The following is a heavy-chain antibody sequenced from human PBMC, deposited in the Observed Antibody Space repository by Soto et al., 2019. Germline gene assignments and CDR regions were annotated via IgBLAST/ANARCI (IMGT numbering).Heavy chain of an antibody. J-gene: IGHJ3*02. CDR1: GFIFSSYG. CDR3: ASSFFDSSGPSAFFDAFDI. Sequence: GGSLRLSCAASGFIFSSYGMHWVRQAPGKGLGWVAVIWYDGSNKYYADSVKGRFTISRDNSKNTLYLQMNSLRAEDTAVYYCASSFFDSSGPSAFFDAFDIWGQGTMVTVSS. D-gene: IGHD3-22*01. V-gene: IGHV3-33*01. CDR2: IWYDGSNK.